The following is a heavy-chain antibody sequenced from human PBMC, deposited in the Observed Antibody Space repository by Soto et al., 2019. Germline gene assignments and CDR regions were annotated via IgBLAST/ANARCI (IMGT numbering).Heavy chain of an antibody. V-gene: IGHV3-30-3*01. CDR2: ILYDGSLQ. CDR3: ARGGSSSGTAYGMEV. D-gene: IGHD6-13*01. J-gene: IGHJ6*01. CDR1: GFTLSAYA. Sequence: QVQLVESGGGVVQPGRSLRLSCAASGFTLSAYAMHWVRQAPGKGLEWVALILYDGSLQYYADSVRGRFTISTDTSQNTFYMQVTSLRAEDTAVYYCARGGSSSGTAYGMEVW.